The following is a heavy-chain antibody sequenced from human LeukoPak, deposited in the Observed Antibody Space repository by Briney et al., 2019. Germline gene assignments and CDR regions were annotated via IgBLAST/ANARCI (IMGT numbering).Heavy chain of an antibody. CDR1: GFTFSSYS. CDR2: ISSSSSTI. J-gene: IGHJ6*03. D-gene: IGHD2-2*01. CDR3: ASSPQYPVYYYYYMDV. Sequence: GGSLRLSCAASGFTFSSYSMSWVRQAPGKGLEWVSYISSSSSTIYYADSVKGRFTISRDNAKNSLYLQMNSLRAEDTAVYYCASSPQYPVYYYYYMDVWGKGTTVTVSS. V-gene: IGHV3-48*01.